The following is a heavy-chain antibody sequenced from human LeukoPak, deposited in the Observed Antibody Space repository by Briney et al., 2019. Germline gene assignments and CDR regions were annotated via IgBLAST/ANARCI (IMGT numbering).Heavy chain of an antibody. CDR2: LKQDGSDK. CDR1: LPTLSTYW. CDR3: ARETRGTVGSY. D-gene: IGHD1-26*01. J-gene: IGHJ4*02. Sequence: GGSLRLSCAASLPTLSTYWMTWFRQTPGGGLEWVASLKQDGSDKYYVDSVKGRFTISRGDAGNSLYLQMNSLRAEDTAVYYCARETRGTVGSYWGQGTLVTVSS. V-gene: IGHV3-7*05.